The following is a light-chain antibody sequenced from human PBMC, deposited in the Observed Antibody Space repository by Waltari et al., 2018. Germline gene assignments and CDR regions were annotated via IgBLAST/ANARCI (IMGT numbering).Light chain of an antibody. Sequence: QSVLTQPPSASGTPGQRVTISCSGSSSNIGGNTVNWYQQLPGRAPKLLIYGNNQRPSGVPDRFSGSKSGTSASLFISGLQSEDEADYYCATWDDSLSGFYVFGAGTRVTVL. CDR3: ATWDDSLSGFYV. CDR2: GNN. CDR1: SSNIGGNT. V-gene: IGLV1-44*01. J-gene: IGLJ1*01.